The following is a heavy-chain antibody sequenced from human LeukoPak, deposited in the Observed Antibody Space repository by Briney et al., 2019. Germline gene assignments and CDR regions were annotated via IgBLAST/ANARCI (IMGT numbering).Heavy chain of an antibody. V-gene: IGHV3-30*02. Sequence: SGGSLRLSCAASGFTFSSYAMSWVRQAPGKGLEWVAVIWSGAGNEYYADSVKGRFTISRDNSKNTLYLQMSSLRAEDTAVYYCAKDYDSWVFDYWGQGTLVTVSS. CDR3: AKDYDSWVFDY. CDR1: GFTFSSYA. D-gene: IGHD3-3*01. J-gene: IGHJ4*02. CDR2: IWSGAGNE.